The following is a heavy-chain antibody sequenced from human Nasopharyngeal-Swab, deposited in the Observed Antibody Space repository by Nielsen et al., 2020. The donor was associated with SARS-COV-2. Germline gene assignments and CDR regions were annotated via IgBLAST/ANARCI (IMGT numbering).Heavy chain of an antibody. J-gene: IGHJ6*02. CDR1: GFTFSSYA. CDR3: AKPTLPPWIQLWLPLYYYYGMDV. D-gene: IGHD5-18*01. CDR2: ISGSGGST. Sequence: GESLKISCAASGFTFSSYAMSWVRQAPGKGLEWVSAISGSGGSTYYADSVKGRFTISRDNSKNTPYLQMNSLRAEDTAVYYCAKPTLPPWIQLWLPLYYYYGMDVWGQGTTVTVSS. V-gene: IGHV3-23*01.